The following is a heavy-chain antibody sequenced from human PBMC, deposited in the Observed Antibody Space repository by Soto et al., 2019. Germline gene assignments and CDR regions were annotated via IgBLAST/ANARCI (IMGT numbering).Heavy chain of an antibody. V-gene: IGHV3-21*01. D-gene: IGHD6-13*01. CDR3: ARDTKGSSLPYYFDY. J-gene: IGHJ4*02. CDR1: GFTFTSYN. CDR2: ISTNSNYI. Sequence: PGGSLRLSCAASGFTFTSYNMNWVRQAPGKGLEWVSSISTNSNYIYYADSVKGRFTVSRENARKSLFLQMNSLRADDSAVYYCARDTKGSSLPYYFDYCGLGTLVTVYS.